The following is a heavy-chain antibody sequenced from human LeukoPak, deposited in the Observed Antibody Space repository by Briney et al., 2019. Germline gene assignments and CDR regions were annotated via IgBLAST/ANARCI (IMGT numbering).Heavy chain of an antibody. V-gene: IGHV1-46*01. J-gene: IGHJ5*02. D-gene: IGHD3-22*01. CDR2: ISPTGDIT. CDR3: ARDISRDSNSWWFDP. CDR1: GYTFTRHW. Sequence: ASVKVSCKAPGYTFTRHWMHWVRQAPGQGLEWMGLISPTGDITLYAQKFPGRVTLTRDTSTSTDYMEVSSVKSEDTAVYYCARDISRDSNSWWFDPWGQGTLVTVSS.